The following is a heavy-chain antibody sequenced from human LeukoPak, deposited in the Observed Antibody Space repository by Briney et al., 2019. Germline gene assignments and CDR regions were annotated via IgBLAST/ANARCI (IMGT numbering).Heavy chain of an antibody. CDR2: ISGSGGST. CDR1: GFTFSSYA. D-gene: IGHD3-3*01. Sequence: PPGGSLRLSCAASGFTFSSYAMSWVRQAPGKGLEWVSAISGSGGSTYYADSVKGRFTISRDNSKNTLYLQMNSLRAEDTAVYYRAKLARDGYWSRVIDYWGQGTLVTVSS. J-gene: IGHJ4*02. V-gene: IGHV3-23*01. CDR3: AKLARDGYWSRVIDY.